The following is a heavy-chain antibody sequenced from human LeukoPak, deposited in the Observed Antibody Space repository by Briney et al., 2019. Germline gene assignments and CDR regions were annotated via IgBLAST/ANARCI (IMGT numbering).Heavy chain of an antibody. J-gene: IGHJ4*02. CDR1: GGTFSSYA. Sequence: SVKVSCKASGGTFSSYAISWVRQAPGQGLEWMGRIIPILGTANYAQKFQGRVTITTDESTSTAYMELSSLRSEDTAVYYCARSRYCSSTSCFHKTDYWGQGTLVTVSS. CDR2: IIPILGTA. CDR3: ARSRYCSSTSCFHKTDY. D-gene: IGHD2-2*01. V-gene: IGHV1-69*11.